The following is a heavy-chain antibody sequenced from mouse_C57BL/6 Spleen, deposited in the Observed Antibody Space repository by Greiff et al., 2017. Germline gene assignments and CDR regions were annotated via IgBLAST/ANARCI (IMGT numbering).Heavy chain of an antibody. D-gene: IGHD2-4*01. Sequence: DVQLQESGPGLVKPSQSLSLTCSVTGYSITSGYYWNWIRQFPGNKLEWMGYISYDGSNNYNPSLKNRISITRDTSKNQFFLKLNSVTTEDTATYYCARGYDYDGGFDYWGQGTTLTVSS. CDR2: ISYDGSN. CDR1: GYSITSGYY. CDR3: ARGYDYDGGFDY. V-gene: IGHV3-6*01. J-gene: IGHJ2*01.